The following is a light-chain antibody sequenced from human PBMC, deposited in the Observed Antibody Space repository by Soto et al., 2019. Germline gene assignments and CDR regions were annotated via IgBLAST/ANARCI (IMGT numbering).Light chain of an antibody. Sequence: DIVMTQSPDSLAVSLGERATINCKSSQSVLYSSNNKNYLAWYQQKPGQPPKLLIYWASTRESGVPDRFSGSGSGTDFTLTISSLLAEDVAVYYCQQYYSTPNTFGQGTTLEIK. V-gene: IGKV4-1*01. CDR1: QSVLYSSNNKNY. CDR3: QQYYSTPNT. J-gene: IGKJ2*01. CDR2: WAS.